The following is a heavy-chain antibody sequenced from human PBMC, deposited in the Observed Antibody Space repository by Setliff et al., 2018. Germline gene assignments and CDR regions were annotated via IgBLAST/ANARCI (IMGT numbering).Heavy chain of an antibody. CDR3: AREGGDTAMVGAFDY. V-gene: IGHV3-74*01. D-gene: IGHD5-18*01. Sequence: GGSLRLSCAASGFTFSSYWMHWVRQAPGKGLVWVSRINNDGSNTYYADSVQGRLTISRDNSKNSVFLQMNSLRVEDTAVYYCAREGGDTAMVGAFDYWGQGTLVTVSS. J-gene: IGHJ4*02. CDR1: GFTFSSYW. CDR2: INNDGSNT.